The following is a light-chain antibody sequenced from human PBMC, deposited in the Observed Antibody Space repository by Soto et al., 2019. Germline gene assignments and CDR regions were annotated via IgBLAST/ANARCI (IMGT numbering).Light chain of an antibody. Sequence: AIQLTQSPASLSASVGDRVTITCRASQGIRNDLAWYQQKPGKAPKFLTYASSDLQSGVSSRFSGSGSATDFTLTISSLQPEDFATYYCLQDYTYPYTFGQGTKVDIK. CDR1: QGIRND. CDR2: ASS. V-gene: IGKV1-6*01. J-gene: IGKJ2*01. CDR3: LQDYTYPYT.